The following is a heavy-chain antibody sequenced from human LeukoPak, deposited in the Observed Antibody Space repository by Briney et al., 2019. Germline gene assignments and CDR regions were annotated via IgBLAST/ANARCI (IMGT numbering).Heavy chain of an antibody. V-gene: IGHV4-34*01. CDR1: GGSLSGYY. J-gene: IGHJ5*02. Sequence: SETLSLTCAVYGGSLSGYYWSWIRQPPGKGLEWIGEINHSGSTNYNPSLKSRVTISVDTSKNQFSLKLSSVTAADTAVYYCARGRSDGYEQGNRRNWFDPWGQGTLVTVSS. D-gene: IGHD3-22*01. CDR2: INHSGST. CDR3: ARGRSDGYEQGNRRNWFDP.